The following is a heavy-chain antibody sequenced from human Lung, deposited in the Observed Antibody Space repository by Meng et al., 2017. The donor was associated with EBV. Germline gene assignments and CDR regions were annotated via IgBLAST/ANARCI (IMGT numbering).Heavy chain of an antibody. V-gene: IGHV1-3*05. Sequence: VRGVQVGSEKTEPWVLETGACEAFACSFSNSRISGGRQAPGQTPELMGWVIAAYGNTNYSQRFPGRVTISVDTSASKAYLEVSRLISEDTAVDYCARGHHVSTMMRGVFFDFWGQGTLVTVSS. CDR2: VIAAYGNT. CDR1: ACSFSNSR. D-gene: IGHD3-10*01. J-gene: IGHJ4*02. CDR3: ARGHHVSTMMRGVFFDF.